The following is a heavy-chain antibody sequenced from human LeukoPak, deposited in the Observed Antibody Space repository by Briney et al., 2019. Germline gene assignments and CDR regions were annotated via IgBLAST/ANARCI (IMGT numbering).Heavy chain of an antibody. J-gene: IGHJ4*02. Sequence: SETLSLTCTVSGGSISSYYWSWIQQPPGKGLEWIGNIYHSGSTYYNPSLKSRVTISVDTSKNQFSLKLSSVTAADTAVYYCARDHEYSSSSTPFDYWGQGTLVTVSS. CDR2: IYHSGST. D-gene: IGHD6-6*01. CDR1: GGSISSYY. CDR3: ARDHEYSSSSTPFDY. V-gene: IGHV4-59*12.